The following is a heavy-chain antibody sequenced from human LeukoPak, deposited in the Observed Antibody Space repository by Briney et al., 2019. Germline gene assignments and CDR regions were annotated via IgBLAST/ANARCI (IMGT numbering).Heavy chain of an antibody. CDR2: ISYDGSNK. V-gene: IGHV3-30*04. D-gene: IGHD3-22*01. Sequence: GGSLRLSCATSGLTFSNYGIHWVRQAPGKGLEWVAVISYDGSNKYYGDSVKGRFTISRDNSKNALYLQMNSLRAEDTAVYYCAKDQYDSSGYYYLREVYGMDVWGQGATVTVSS. CDR1: GLTFSNYG. CDR3: AKDQYDSSGYYYLREVYGMDV. J-gene: IGHJ6*02.